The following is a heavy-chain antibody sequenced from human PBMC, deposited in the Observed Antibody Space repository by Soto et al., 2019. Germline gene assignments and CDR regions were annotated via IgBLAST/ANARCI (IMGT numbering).Heavy chain of an antibody. D-gene: IGHD1-26*01. CDR1: GGSFSGYY. CDR2: INHSGST. V-gene: IGHV4-34*01. CDR3: ARSRLGDLGY. Sequence: PSETLSLTCAVYGGSFSGYYWSWIRQPPGKGLEWIGEINHSGSTNYNPSLKSRVTISVDTSKNQFSLKLSSVTAADTSVYYCARSRLGDLGYWGQGTLVTVSS. J-gene: IGHJ4*02.